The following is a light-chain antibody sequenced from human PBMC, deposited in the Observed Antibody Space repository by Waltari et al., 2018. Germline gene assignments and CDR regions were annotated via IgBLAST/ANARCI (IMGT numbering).Light chain of an antibody. CDR2: DAS. J-gene: IGKJ1*01. Sequence: EIVLKQSPGTLALSPGERATLSCRASQSVGRALAWYQQKPGQGPRPLIYDASSRATGISEKFSGSGSGTDFSLTISRGEPEDFAVYFCQMYVRLPVTFGQGTKVEVK. CDR3: QMYVRLPVT. CDR1: QSVGRA. V-gene: IGKV3-20*01.